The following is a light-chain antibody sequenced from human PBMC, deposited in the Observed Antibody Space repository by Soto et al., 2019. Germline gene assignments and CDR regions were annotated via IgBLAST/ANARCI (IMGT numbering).Light chain of an antibody. CDR2: TAS. J-gene: IGKJ3*01. CDR3: QQSYNTPLT. CDR1: QSVSSY. V-gene: IGKV1-39*01. Sequence: DIQFTQSPSTLSASVGHLFTIPSRASQSVSSYLTWYQKKPGKAPNFLIYTASSLQSGVPSRFSGGGSGTDFTLTISSLQPEDFATYYCQQSYNTPLTFGPGTKVDI.